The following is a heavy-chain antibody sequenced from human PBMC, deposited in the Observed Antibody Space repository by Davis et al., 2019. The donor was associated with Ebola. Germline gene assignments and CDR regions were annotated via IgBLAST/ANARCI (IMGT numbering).Heavy chain of an antibody. CDR1: GFTFSSYW. Sequence: GGSLRLSCAASGFTFSSYWMHWVRQAPGKGLEWVAVISYDGSNKYYADSVKGRFTISRDNSKNTLYLQMNSLRAEDTAVYYCARDTFGAVAGIFDYWGQGTLVTVSS. D-gene: IGHD6-19*01. CDR2: ISYDGSNK. CDR3: ARDTFGAVAGIFDY. J-gene: IGHJ4*02. V-gene: IGHV3-30-3*01.